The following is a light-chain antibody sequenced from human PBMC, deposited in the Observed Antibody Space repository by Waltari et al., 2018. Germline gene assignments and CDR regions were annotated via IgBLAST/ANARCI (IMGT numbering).Light chain of an antibody. Sequence: QSVLTQPPSASGAPGQSVTISCSGSNSNIRGNGVHWYQQLSGTAPKLLIYKKNQRPSGVPDLFSGSKSGPSASLAITGLRSEDEVDYYCEAWDDSLSGPVFGGGTRLTVL. V-gene: IGLV1-47*01. CDR1: NSNIRGNG. CDR2: KKN. CDR3: EAWDDSLSGPV. J-gene: IGLJ2*01.